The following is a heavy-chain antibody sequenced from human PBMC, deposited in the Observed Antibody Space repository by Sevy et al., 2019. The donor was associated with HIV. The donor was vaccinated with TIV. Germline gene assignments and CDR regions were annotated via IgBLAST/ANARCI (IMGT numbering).Heavy chain of an antibody. J-gene: IGHJ4*02. Sequence: SETLSLTCTVSGGSISYYYWSWIRQTPGKGLEWIGYIYFRGNTKYNPSLENRVTISVDTSKNQFSLKMKTVTAADTAVYYCARHLEARSARPMFDYWGQGALVTVSS. CDR2: IYFRGNT. V-gene: IGHV4-59*08. CDR1: GGSISYYY. CDR3: ARHLEARSARPMFDY. D-gene: IGHD2-15*01.